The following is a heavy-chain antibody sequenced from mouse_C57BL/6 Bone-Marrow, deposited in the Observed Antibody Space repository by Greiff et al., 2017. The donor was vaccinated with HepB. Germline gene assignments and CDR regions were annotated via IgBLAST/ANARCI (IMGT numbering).Heavy chain of an antibody. CDR3: ARRSLYYGTVYWYFDV. Sequence: EVQRVESGGGLVQPGGSLKLSCAASGFTFSDYYMYWVRQTPEKRLEWVAYISNGGGSTYYPDTVKGRFTISRDNAKNTLYLQMSRLKSEDTAMYYCARRSLYYGTVYWYFDVWGTGTTVTVSS. CDR2: ISNGGGST. CDR1: GFTFSDYY. D-gene: IGHD2-1*01. J-gene: IGHJ1*03. V-gene: IGHV5-12*01.